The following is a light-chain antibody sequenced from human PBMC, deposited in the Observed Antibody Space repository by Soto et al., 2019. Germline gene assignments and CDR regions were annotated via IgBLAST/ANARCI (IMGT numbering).Light chain of an antibody. J-gene: IGKJ1*01. CDR3: QQYNGFST. CDR2: EAS. CDR1: QSISSS. Sequence: DIQMTQSPSTLSASVGDRVTITCRASQSISSSLAWYQQKPGKAPKLLIYEASNLKSGVPSRFSGSGSGTEYTLTISSLQPDDSASYYCQQYNGFSTFGQGTRVEIK. V-gene: IGKV1-5*03.